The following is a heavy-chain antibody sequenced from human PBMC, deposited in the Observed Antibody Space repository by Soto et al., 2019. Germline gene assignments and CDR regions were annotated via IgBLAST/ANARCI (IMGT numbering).Heavy chain of an antibody. CDR2: IYHSGST. Sequence: PSETLSLTCAVSGGSISSGGYSWSWIRQPPGKGLEWIGYIYHSGSTYYNPSLKSRVTISVDRSKNQFSLKLSSVTAADTAVYYCVRGPPTVTTSNWFDPWGQGTLVTVSS. V-gene: IGHV4-30-2*01. CDR1: GGSISSGGYS. D-gene: IGHD4-17*01. CDR3: VRGPPTVTTSNWFDP. J-gene: IGHJ5*02.